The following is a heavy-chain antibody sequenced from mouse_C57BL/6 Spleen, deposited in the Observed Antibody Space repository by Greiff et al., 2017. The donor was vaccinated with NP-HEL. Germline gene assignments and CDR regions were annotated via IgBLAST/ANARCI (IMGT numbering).Heavy chain of an antibody. V-gene: IGHV5-6*01. CDR2: ISSGGSYT. Sequence: EVQRVESGGDLVKPGGSLKLSCAASGFTFSSYGMSWVRQTPDKRLEWVATISSGGSYTYYPDSVKGRFTISRDNAKNTLYLQMSSLKSEDTAMYYCARHTPSTVVATRYFDYWGQGTTLTVSS. D-gene: IGHD1-1*01. CDR1: GFTFSSYG. CDR3: ARHTPSTVVATRYFDY. J-gene: IGHJ2*01.